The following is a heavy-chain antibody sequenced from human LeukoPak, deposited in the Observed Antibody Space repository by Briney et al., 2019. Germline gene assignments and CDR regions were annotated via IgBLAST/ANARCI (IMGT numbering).Heavy chain of an antibody. V-gene: IGHV4-59*12. CDR2: ISYSGST. J-gene: IGHJ3*02. CDR1: GGSISSYY. CDR3: AREIYDSSGPRVDI. Sequence: SETLSLTCTVSGGSISSYYWNWIRQPPGKGLEWIGYISYSGSTNYNPSLKSRVTISVDTSKNQFSLKLSSVTAADTAVYYCAREIYDSSGPRVDIWGQGTMVTVSS. D-gene: IGHD3-22*01.